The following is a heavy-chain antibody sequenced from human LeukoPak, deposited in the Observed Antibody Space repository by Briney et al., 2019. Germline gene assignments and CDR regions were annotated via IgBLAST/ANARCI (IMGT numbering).Heavy chain of an antibody. CDR1: GFTASSNY. D-gene: IGHD6-13*01. CDR2: IYSGGST. CDR3: AREYSSSWFGKRIYFDY. V-gene: IGHV3-53*01. J-gene: IGHJ4*02. Sequence: GGSLRLSCAASGFTASSNYMSWVRQAPGKGLEWVSVIYSGGSTYYADSVKGRFTISRDNSKSTLYIQMNSLRAEDTAVYYCAREYSSSWFGKRIYFDYWGQGTLVTVSS.